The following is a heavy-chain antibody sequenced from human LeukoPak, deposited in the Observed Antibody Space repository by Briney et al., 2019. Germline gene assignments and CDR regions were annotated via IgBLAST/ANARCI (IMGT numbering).Heavy chain of an antibody. D-gene: IGHD3-10*01. CDR2: ISSSSSYI. J-gene: IGHJ3*02. V-gene: IGHV3-21*01. CDR1: GFTFSSYS. CDR3: TRHSSTMVRGGLTRAFDI. Sequence: PGGSLRLSCAASGFTFSSYSMNWVRQAPGKGLEWVSSISSSSSYIYYADSVKGRFTISRDNAKNSLYLQMNSLRAEDTAVYYCTRHSSTMVRGGLTRAFDIWGQGTMVTVSS.